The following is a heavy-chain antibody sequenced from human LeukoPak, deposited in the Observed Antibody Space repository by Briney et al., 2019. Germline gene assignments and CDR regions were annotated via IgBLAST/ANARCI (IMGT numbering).Heavy chain of an antibody. CDR1: GFTFDDYT. CDR2: ISWGGGST. J-gene: IGHJ4*02. D-gene: IGHD3-3*01. Sequence: GGSLRLSCAASGFTFDDYTMHWVRQAPGKGLEWVSLISWGGGSTYYADSVKGRCTISRDNAKNSLYLPMNSLRAEDTAVYYCARGGGTIFGVVTVFDYWGQGTLVIVSS. CDR3: ARGGGTIFGVVTVFDY. V-gene: IGHV3-43*01.